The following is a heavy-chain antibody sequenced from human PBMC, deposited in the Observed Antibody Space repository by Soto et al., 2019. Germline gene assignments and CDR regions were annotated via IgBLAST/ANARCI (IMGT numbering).Heavy chain of an antibody. CDR1: GFTLSSYA. D-gene: IGHD6-6*01. CDR3: ARRARPDFYYMDV. J-gene: IGHJ6*03. CDR2: ISSNGVGT. V-gene: IGHV3-64*01. Sequence: GGCLRLSCAASGFTLSSYAMDWVRQAPGKGLEYVSGISSNGVGTYFANSVKGRFTISRDNSKNTLYLQMGSLRPEDMAVYYCARRARPDFYYMDVWGKGTTVTVSS.